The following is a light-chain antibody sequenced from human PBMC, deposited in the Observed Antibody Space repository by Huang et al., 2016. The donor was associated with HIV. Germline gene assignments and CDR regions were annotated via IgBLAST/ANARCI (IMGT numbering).Light chain of an antibody. V-gene: IGKV3-15*01. J-gene: IGKJ1*01. CDR2: GAS. Sequence: IVMTQSPVTLSVSPGERAAISCRAGQSIKSNLAWYQQTPGQAPRLLISGASTRATGVPARFSGSGSGTEFTLTINNLQSDDFAVYYCQQYDYWPPVTFGQGTKV. CDR1: QSIKSN. CDR3: QQYDYWPPVT.